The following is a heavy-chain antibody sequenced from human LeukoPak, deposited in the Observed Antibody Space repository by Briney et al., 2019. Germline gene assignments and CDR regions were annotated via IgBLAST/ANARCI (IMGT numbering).Heavy chain of an antibody. CDR3: AKTPFTMVRGPMAWFDP. Sequence: GGSLRLSCAASGFTFSSYAMSWVRQAPGKGLVWVSAISGSGGSTYYADSVKGRFTISRDNSKNTLYLQMNSLRAEDTAVYYCAKTPFTMVRGPMAWFDPWGQGTLVTVSS. D-gene: IGHD3-10*01. CDR2: ISGSGGST. CDR1: GFTFSSYA. V-gene: IGHV3-23*01. J-gene: IGHJ5*02.